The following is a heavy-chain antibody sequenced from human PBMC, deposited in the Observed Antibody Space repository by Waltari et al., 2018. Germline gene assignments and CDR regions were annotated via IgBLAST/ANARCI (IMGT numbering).Heavy chain of an antibody. Sequence: EVQVVESGGGLVQPGGSLKLSCATSGSSFSGSSIPWVRQTSGKGLEWVGRIRREPYNYATAYSASVKGRFTISRDDSKNTAFLQMNSLMTEDTAVYYCSGGEVTGTDFWGQGTLVTVSS. D-gene: IGHD6-19*01. CDR2: IRREPYNYAT. V-gene: IGHV3-73*01. CDR1: GSSFSGSS. CDR3: SGGEVTGTDF. J-gene: IGHJ4*02.